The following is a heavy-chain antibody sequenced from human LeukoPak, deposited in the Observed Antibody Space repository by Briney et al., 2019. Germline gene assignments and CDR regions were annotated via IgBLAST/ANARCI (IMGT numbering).Heavy chain of an antibody. J-gene: IGHJ4*02. CDR3: ASKRGYSYGLDY. D-gene: IGHD5-18*01. CDR2: IIPIFGTA. CDR1: GGTFSSYA. V-gene: IGHV1-69*13. Sequence: ASVKVSCKASGGTFSSYAISWVRQAPGQGLERMGGIIPIFGTANYAQKFQGRVTITADESTSTGYMELSSLRSEDTAVYYCASKRGYSYGLDYWGQGTLVTVSS.